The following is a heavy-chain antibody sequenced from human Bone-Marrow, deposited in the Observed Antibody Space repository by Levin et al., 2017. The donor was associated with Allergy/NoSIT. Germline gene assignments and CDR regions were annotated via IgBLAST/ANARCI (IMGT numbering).Heavy chain of an antibody. CDR1: GVTVSNNY. CDR2: VYSDDNL. CDR3: AREDTGYRPLDI. V-gene: IGHV3-66*02. D-gene: IGHD5-12*01. Sequence: GGSLRLSCAASGVTVSNNYMTWVRQAPGKGLEWVSIVYSDDNLYYADSVKGRFTISRDKSRNTLFLQMNSLRTEDSAVYYCAREDTGYRPLDIWGQGTMVAVSS. J-gene: IGHJ3*02.